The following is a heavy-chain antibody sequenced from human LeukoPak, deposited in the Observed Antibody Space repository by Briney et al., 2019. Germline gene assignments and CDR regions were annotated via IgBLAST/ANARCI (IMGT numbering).Heavy chain of an antibody. V-gene: IGHV3-23*01. Sequence: QPGGSLRLSCAASGFTFSSYSMNWVRQAPGKGLEWVSAISGSGGSTYYADSVKGRFTISRDNSKNTLYLQMNSLRAEDTAVYYCAKDLIAVAGEFDYWGQGTLVTVSS. CDR2: ISGSGGST. J-gene: IGHJ4*02. D-gene: IGHD6-19*01. CDR1: GFTFSSYS. CDR3: AKDLIAVAGEFDY.